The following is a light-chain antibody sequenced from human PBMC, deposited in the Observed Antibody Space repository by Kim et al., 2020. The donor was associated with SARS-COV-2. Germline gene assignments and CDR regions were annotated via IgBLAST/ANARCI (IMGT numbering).Light chain of an antibody. Sequence: SPGQTSSTTCSGDKLGDKSAYWYQQNRGTSPVLVIYQDSKRPSGLPQRFSGSNSGNTATLTIGGTQAMDEADYYCQAWDSSTAVFGGGTQLTVL. V-gene: IGLV3-1*01. CDR3: QAWDSSTAV. CDR1: KLGDKS. J-gene: IGLJ3*02. CDR2: QDS.